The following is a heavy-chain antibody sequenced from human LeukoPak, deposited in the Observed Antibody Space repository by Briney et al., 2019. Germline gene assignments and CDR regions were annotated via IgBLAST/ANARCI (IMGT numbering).Heavy chain of an antibody. J-gene: IGHJ6*02. D-gene: IGHD5-18*01. CDR3: TRGPIHLWLYGGMDV. Sequence: GGSLRLSCTTSGFTFGDHAMSWVRQAPGKGLEWIGFIRSKAYSGTTEYAASVEGRFIISRDDSRSTAYLQMNSLKVEDTGVYYCTRGPIHLWLYGGMDVWGQGTTVTVSS. CDR1: GFTFGDHA. CDR2: IRSKAYSGTT. V-gene: IGHV3-49*04.